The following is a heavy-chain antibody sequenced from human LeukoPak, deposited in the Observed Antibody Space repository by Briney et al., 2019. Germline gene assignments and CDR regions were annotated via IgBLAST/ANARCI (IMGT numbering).Heavy chain of an antibody. CDR3: ARDLHCSSTSCYRFQLNDAFDI. J-gene: IGHJ3*02. CDR2: ISAYNGNT. D-gene: IGHD2-2*02. CDR1: GYTFTSYG. Sequence: GASVKVSCKASGYTFTSYGISWVRQAPGQGLEWMGWISAYNGNTNYAQKLQGRVTMTTDTSTSTAYMELRSLGSDDTAVYYCARDLHCSSTSCYRFQLNDAFDIWGQGTMVTVSS. V-gene: IGHV1-18*01.